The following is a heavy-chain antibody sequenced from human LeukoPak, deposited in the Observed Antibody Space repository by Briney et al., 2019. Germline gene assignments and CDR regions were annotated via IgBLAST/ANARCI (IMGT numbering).Heavy chain of an antibody. CDR1: GGSISSGAYY. J-gene: IGHJ3*01. D-gene: IGHD4-23*01. CDR3: ARVGDYGGNESAFDF. CDR2: IYHSGNT. Sequence: SETLSLTCTVSGGSISSGAYYWSWIRQTPGKGLECLGYIYHSGNTYYKPSLKSRVTISIDRSKNQVSLQLSSVTAADTAVYYCARVGDYGGNESAFDFWGQGTMVTVSS. V-gene: IGHV4-30-2*01.